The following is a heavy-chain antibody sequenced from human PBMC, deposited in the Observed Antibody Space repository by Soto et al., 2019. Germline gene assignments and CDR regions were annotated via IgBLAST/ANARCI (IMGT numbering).Heavy chain of an antibody. V-gene: IGHV6-1*01. CDR1: GDSVSSNNAS. J-gene: IGHJ5*02. Sequence: SQTLSLTCAISGDSVSSNNASWNWIRQSPSRGLEWLGRTYFRSKWYNDYAVSVKSQIIINPDTSNNQFSLQLNSVTPEDTAVYFCAKGDNLGPKTGYAFDPWGQGIMVTVSS. CDR3: AKGDNLGPKTGYAFDP. D-gene: IGHD5-12*01. CDR2: TYFRSKWYN.